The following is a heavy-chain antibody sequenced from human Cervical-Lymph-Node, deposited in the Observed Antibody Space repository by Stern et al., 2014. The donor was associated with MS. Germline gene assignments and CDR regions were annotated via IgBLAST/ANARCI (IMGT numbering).Heavy chain of an antibody. CDR3: ARGGRGVGLEY. D-gene: IGHD3-10*01. CDR2: VSYDGTQR. J-gene: IGHJ4*02. V-gene: IGHV3-30*10. Sequence: GQLLDSWGGVVQPGRSLSLSCVASGFTFSTYAMHWVRQAPGKVLEWVAFVSYDGTQRNSTDSVKARFTISRDNSKNTLYLHMNSLRDEDTAVYFCARGGRGVGLEYWGQGALVTVSS. CDR1: GFTFSTYA.